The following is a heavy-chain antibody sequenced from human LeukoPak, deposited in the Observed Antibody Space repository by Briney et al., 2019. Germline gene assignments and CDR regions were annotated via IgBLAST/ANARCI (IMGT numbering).Heavy chain of an antibody. CDR3: AKCRWYQYDAFDI. CDR2: IIGSGGYT. D-gene: IGHD6-13*01. Sequence: PGGSLRLSCAASGFTFSSYAMNWVRQAPGKGLEWVSAIIGSGGYTYYADSVKGRFTISRDNSKNTLYLQMNSLRAEDTAVYYCAKCRWYQYDAFDIWGQGTMVTVSS. J-gene: IGHJ3*02. CDR1: GFTFSSYA. V-gene: IGHV3-23*01.